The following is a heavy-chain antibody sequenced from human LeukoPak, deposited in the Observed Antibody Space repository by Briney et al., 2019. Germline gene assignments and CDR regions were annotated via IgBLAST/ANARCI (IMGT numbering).Heavy chain of an antibody. CDR1: GGSFSGYY. CDR3: ARAARKGYSRDGYRGALDY. J-gene: IGHJ4*02. D-gene: IGHD5-24*01. Sequence: SETLSLTCAVYGGSFSGYYWSWIRQPPGKGLEWIGEINHSGSTNYNPSLKSRVTISVDTSKNQLSLKLNSVSAADTAVYYCARAARKGYSRDGYRGALDYWGQGTLVTVSS. CDR2: INHSGST. V-gene: IGHV4-34*01.